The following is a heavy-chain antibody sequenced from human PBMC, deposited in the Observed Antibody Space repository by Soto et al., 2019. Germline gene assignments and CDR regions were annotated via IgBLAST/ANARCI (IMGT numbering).Heavy chain of an antibody. CDR2: IYYSGKT. Sequence: SETLSLTCSVSGGSISNSRDYWGWIRQPPGKGLEWIATIYYSGKTYYNPSLKSRVTISVDTSKNQFALKLSSVTAAETAVYYCARLGITGSYYDVFDIWGQGTMVPVSS. V-gene: IGHV4-39*01. D-gene: IGHD1-26*01. J-gene: IGHJ3*02. CDR3: ARLGITGSYYDVFDI. CDR1: GGSISNSRDY.